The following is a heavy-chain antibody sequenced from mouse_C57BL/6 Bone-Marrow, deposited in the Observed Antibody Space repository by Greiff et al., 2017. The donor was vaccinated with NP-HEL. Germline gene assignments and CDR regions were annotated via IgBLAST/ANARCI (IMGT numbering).Heavy chain of an antibody. CDR2: ILPSIGRT. J-gene: IGHJ2*01. CDR3: ARERGYYGSRGYFDY. V-gene: IGHV15-2*01. CDR1: DSEVFPIAY. Sequence: QVQLKQSGSELRSPGSSVKLSCKDFDSEVFPIAYMSWVRQKPGHGFEWIGGILPSIGRTIYGEKFEDKATLDADTLSNTAYLELNSLTSEDSAIYYCARERGYYGSRGYFDYWGQGTTLTVSS. D-gene: IGHD1-1*01.